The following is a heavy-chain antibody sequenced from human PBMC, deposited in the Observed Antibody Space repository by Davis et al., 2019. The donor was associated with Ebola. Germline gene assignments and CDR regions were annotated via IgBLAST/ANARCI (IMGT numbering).Heavy chain of an antibody. CDR1: GASFSGYH. J-gene: IGHJ4*02. Sequence: MPSETLSLTCAFYGASFSGYHWTWIRQPPGKGLEWIGKINHSGSTTYNPSLKSRVTISVDTSKNQFSLRLSSVTAADTAVYYCARSHSDWVLPFDYWGQGTLATVSS. V-gene: IGHV4-34*01. D-gene: IGHD3-9*01. CDR2: INHSGST. CDR3: ARSHSDWVLPFDY.